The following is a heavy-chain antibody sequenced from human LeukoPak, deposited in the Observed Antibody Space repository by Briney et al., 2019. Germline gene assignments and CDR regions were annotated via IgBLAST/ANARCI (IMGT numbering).Heavy chain of an antibody. Sequence: GSLRLPCAASGFAFSSYWMNWVRQTPGKGLEWVANIKQDGSEKYSLDSVKGRFTISRDNAKNSLYLQMNSLRAEDTAVYYCARDIFHDYWGQGTLVTVSS. CDR3: ARDIFHDY. D-gene: IGHD3-3*01. CDR1: GFAFSSYW. CDR2: IKQDGSEK. V-gene: IGHV3-7*04. J-gene: IGHJ4*02.